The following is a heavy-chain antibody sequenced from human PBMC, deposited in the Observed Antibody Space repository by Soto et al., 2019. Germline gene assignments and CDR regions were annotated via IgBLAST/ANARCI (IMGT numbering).Heavy chain of an antibody. V-gene: IGHV3-30*03. J-gene: IGHJ6*02. CDR2: VSYDGRNR. Sequence: GGSLRLSCVGSGFSFGRYGIHWVRQAPGKGLEWVAWVSYDGRNRNYADSLKARLTISRDNSKDTAFLQMNSLGPDDTSVYYCAREYLYHGPDVWGQGTSVTVYS. CDR3: AREYLYHGPDV. CDR1: GFSFGRYG.